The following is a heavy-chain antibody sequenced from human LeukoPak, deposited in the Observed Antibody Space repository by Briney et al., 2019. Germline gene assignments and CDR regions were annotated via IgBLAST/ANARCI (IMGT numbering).Heavy chain of an antibody. J-gene: IGHJ2*01. D-gene: IGHD3-10*01. CDR1: GGSISSSSYY. V-gene: IGHV4-39*01. Sequence: PSETLSLTCTVSGGSISSSSYYWGWIRQLPGKGLQWIGSSHYSGSTYYNPSLKSRVTISVETSKNQFSLKLSSVTAADTAVYYCARYYYGSGSYYHFYFDLWGRGTLVTVSS. CDR3: ARYYYGSGSYYHFYFDL. CDR2: SHYSGST.